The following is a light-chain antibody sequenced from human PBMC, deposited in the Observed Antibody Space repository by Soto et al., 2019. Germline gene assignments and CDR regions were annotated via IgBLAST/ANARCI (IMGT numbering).Light chain of an antibody. V-gene: IGLV1-51*01. CDR3: GTWDTSRSGWV. CDR1: SSNIGDNY. CDR2: DNY. Sequence: QSVLTQPPSVSAAPGQKVTISCSGTSSNIGDNYVSWYRQLPGTAPKLLIYDNYKRPSGIPDRFSGSKSGTSTTLGITGLQTGDEADYYCGTWDTSRSGWVFGGGTKLTVL. J-gene: IGLJ3*02.